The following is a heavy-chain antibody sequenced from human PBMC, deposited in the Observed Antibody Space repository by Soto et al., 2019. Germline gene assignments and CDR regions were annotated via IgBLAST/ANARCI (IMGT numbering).Heavy chain of an antibody. CDR2: ISSSSSYI. CDR3: ARDWDGDYVFVY. Sequence: EVQLVESGGGLVKPGGSLRLSCAASGFTFSSYSMNWVRQAPGKGLEWVSSISSSSSYIYYADSVKGRFTISRDNAKNSLYLQMNSLRAEDTAVYYCARDWDGDYVFVYWGQGTLVTVSS. V-gene: IGHV3-21*01. J-gene: IGHJ4*02. CDR1: GFTFSSYS. D-gene: IGHD4-17*01.